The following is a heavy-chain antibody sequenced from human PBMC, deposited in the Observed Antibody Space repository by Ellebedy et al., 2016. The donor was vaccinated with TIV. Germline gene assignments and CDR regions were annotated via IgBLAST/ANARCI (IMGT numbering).Heavy chain of an antibody. D-gene: IGHD3-10*01. Sequence: MPSETLSLTCTVSGGSISSSSYYWGWIRQPPGKGLEWIGSIYYSGSTYYNPSLKSRVTISVDTSKNQFSLKLSSVTAADTAVYYCARRITMAGWFGELFPNHWFDPWGQGTLVTVSS. J-gene: IGHJ5*02. CDR1: GGSISSSSYY. CDR2: IYYSGST. CDR3: ARRITMAGWFGELFPNHWFDP. V-gene: IGHV4-39*01.